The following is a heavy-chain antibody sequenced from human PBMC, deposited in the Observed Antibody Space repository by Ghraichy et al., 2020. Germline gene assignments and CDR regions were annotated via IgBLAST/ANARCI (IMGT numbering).Heavy chain of an antibody. V-gene: IGHV3-23*01. Sequence: GGSLRLSCAASGFTFSSYAMSWVRQAPGKGLEWVSSIDGSGGGGSTYYADSVKGRFTISRDNSKNTLYLQMNSLRAEDTAVYYCAKDNWSGTYEWGAFDIWGQGTMVTVSS. J-gene: IGHJ3*02. CDR2: IDGSGGGGST. CDR3: AKDNWSGTYEWGAFDI. D-gene: IGHD1-26*01. CDR1: GFTFSSYA.